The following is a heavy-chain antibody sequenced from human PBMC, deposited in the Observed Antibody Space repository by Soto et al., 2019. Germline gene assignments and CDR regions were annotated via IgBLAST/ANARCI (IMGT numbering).Heavy chain of an antibody. CDR1: GFSLSTSGVG. V-gene: IGHV2-5*02. CDR2: IYWDDDK. J-gene: IGHJ5*02. CDR3: AHSSIHGFGELLSHWFDP. Sequence: QITLKESGPTLVKPTQTLTLTCTFSGFSLSTSGVGVGWIRQPPGKALEWLALIYWDDDKRYSPSLKSRVTNTKDTAKSQVVLTMTNIDPLDTATDYGAHSSIHGFGELLSHWFDPWGQGTLVTVSS. D-gene: IGHD3-10*01.